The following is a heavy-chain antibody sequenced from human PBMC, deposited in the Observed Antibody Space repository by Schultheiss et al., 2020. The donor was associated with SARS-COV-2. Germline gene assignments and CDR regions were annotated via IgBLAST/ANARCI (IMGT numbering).Heavy chain of an antibody. CDR3: AVAPRYCSSTSCYRGKYYYYYMDV. D-gene: IGHD2-2*02. CDR2: INHSGST. CDR1: GGSFSGYY. J-gene: IGHJ6*03. V-gene: IGHV4-34*01. Sequence: SETLFLTCAVYGGSFSGYYWSWIRQPPGKGLEWIGEINHSGSTNYNPSLKSRVTISVDTSKNQFSLKLSSVTAADTAVYYCAVAPRYCSSTSCYRGKYYYYYMDVWGKGTTVTVSS.